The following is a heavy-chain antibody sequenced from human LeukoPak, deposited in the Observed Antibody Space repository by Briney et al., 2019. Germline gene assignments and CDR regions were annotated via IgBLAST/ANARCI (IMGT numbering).Heavy chain of an antibody. J-gene: IGHJ4*02. CDR1: GFTFTNYH. D-gene: IGHD6-13*01. CDR2: IRGTGDSP. Sequence: GASVTVSCKASGFTFTNYHMHWVRQAPGQGLEWVGLIRGTGDSPDYAQKFQGRVTVTCDTSTNTLYLELRSLKLEDTAVYYCARAPAGTLDFWGQGTLVTVSS. V-gene: IGHV1-46*01. CDR3: ARAPAGTLDF.